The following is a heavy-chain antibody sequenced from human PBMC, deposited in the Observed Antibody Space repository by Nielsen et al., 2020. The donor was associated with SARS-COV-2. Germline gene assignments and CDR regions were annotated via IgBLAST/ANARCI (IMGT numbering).Heavy chain of an antibody. D-gene: IGHD5-18*01. CDR2: ISPYNGNR. CDR3: ARDEYNYGYNWFDT. CDR1: GYSFTSYG. V-gene: IGHV1-18*01. J-gene: IGHJ5*02. Sequence: ASVKVSCKASGYSFTSYGISWVRQAPGRGLEWMGWISPYNGNRNYAQKFQGRVTMTTDTSTSTAYMDLSWLRSDDTAVYYCARDEYNYGYNWFDTWGQGTLVTVSS.